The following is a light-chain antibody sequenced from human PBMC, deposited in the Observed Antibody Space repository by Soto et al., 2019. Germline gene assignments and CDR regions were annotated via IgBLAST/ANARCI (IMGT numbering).Light chain of an antibody. J-gene: IGKJ1*01. Sequence: DIQMTQSPSSLSASVGDRVTITCRASQSISGYLNWYQQKPGKAPKLLIYAASSLQSGVPSRFSGSGSGTDFTLTITSLQPDDFATYYCQQCFWHWTFGQGTKVDIK. CDR1: QSISGY. CDR2: AAS. CDR3: QQCFWHWT. V-gene: IGKV1-39*01.